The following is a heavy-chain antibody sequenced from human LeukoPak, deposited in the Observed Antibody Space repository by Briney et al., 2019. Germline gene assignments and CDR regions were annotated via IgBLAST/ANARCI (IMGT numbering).Heavy chain of an antibody. J-gene: IGHJ4*02. D-gene: IGHD4-17*01. CDR1: GFTFSSYA. CDR2: ISGSGGST. V-gene: IGHV3-23*01. CDR3: AKHNYGDYVIY. Sequence: GGSLRLSCAASGFTFSSYAMTWVRQAPGKGLEWVSAISGSGGSTYYADSVKGRFTISRDNSKNTLYLQMNSLRAEDTAVYYCAKHNYGDYVIYWGQGTLVTVSS.